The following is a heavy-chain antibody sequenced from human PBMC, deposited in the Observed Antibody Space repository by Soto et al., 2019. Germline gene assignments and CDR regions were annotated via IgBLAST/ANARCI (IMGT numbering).Heavy chain of an antibody. Sequence: PSETLSLTCTVSGGSISSYYWSWIRQPPGKGLEWIGYIYYSGSTNYNPSLKSRVTISVDTSKNQFSLKLSSVTAADTAVYYCARIDNGATCQTFDSWGQGTLVTVSS. J-gene: IGHJ4*02. V-gene: IGHV4-59*01. D-gene: IGHD2-8*01. CDR3: ARIDNGATCQTFDS. CDR1: GGSISSYY. CDR2: IYYSGST.